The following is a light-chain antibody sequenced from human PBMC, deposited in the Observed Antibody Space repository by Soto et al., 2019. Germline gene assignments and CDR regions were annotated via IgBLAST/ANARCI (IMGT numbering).Light chain of an antibody. V-gene: IGLV2-14*03. Sequence: QSALTQPASVAGSPGQSITISCTGTSSDVGDYDYVSWYRQQPGKAPQLLIYDVSNRPSEISNRFSGSKSANTASLTISGLQAEDEADYYCSSYTGSSTLYVFGTGTKLTVL. CDR2: DVS. CDR1: SSDVGDYDY. J-gene: IGLJ1*01. CDR3: SSYTGSSTLYV.